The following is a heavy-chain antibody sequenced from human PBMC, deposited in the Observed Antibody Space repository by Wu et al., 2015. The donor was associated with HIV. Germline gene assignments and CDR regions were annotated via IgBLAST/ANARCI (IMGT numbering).Heavy chain of an antibody. Sequence: QVRLLQSGGEMKMPGASLKVSCKTSGYTFTSYAINWLRQAPGQGPEWMGVINPRTDSTTYAQAFEGRLTMTRDTSKNTMYMELSSLRSDDTAKYYCARERVDYDSGGYRAHRGYYFDYVGPGNAGHRLL. D-gene: IGHD3-22*01. CDR1: GYTFTSYA. J-gene: IGHJ4*02. CDR3: ARERVDYDSGGYRAHRGYYFDY. V-gene: IGHV1-2*02. CDR2: INPRTDST.